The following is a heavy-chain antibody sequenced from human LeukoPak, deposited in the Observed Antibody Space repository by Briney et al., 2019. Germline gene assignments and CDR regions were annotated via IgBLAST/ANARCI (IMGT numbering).Heavy chain of an antibody. CDR1: GGSFSGYY. J-gene: IGHJ5*02. CDR2: INHSGST. D-gene: IGHD3-10*01. V-gene: IGHV4-34*01. CDR3: ARVPTMVRGEGWFDP. Sequence: SETLSLTCAVYGGSFSGYYWSWIRQPPGKGLEWIGEINHSGSTNYNPSLKSRVTISVDTSMNQFSLKLSSVTAADTAVYYCARVPTMVRGEGWFDPWGQGTLVTVSS.